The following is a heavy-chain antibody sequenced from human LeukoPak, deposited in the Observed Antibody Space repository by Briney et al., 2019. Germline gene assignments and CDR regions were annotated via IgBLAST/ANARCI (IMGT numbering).Heavy chain of an antibody. V-gene: IGHV3-11*04. D-gene: IGHD6-13*01. CDR1: GFTFSDYY. J-gene: IGHJ4*02. CDR3: AKDLGFGSSCPLY. CDR2: ISSSGSTI. Sequence: GGSLRLSCAASGFTFSDYYMSWIRQAPGKGLEWVSYISSSGSTIYYADSVKGRFTISRDNAKNSLYLQMNSLRAEDTAVYYCAKDLGFGSSCPLYWGQGTLVTVSS.